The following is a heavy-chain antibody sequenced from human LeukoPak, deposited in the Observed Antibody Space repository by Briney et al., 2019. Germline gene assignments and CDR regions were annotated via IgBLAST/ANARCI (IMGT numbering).Heavy chain of an antibody. CDR1: GFTFDDYA. CDR2: ISWNSGSI. Sequence: PGGSLRLSCAASGFTFDDYAMHWIRQAPGKGLEWVSGISWNSGSIGYADSVKGRFTISRDNSKNTLYLQMNSLRAEDTAVYYCAKLWFGELKPDYWGQGTLVTVSS. CDR3: AKLWFGELKPDY. J-gene: IGHJ4*02. D-gene: IGHD3-10*01. V-gene: IGHV3-9*01.